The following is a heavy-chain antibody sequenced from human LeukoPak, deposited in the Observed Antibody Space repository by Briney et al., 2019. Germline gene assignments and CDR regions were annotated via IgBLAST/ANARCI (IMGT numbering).Heavy chain of an antibody. D-gene: IGHD5-12*01. CDR2: TYYRSKWYY. J-gene: IGHJ3*02. CDR1: GDSVSSNNAA. Sequence: SQTLSLTCAISGDSVSSNNAAWHWIRQSPSRGLEWLGRTYYRSKWYYDYAVSLRSRLPINPDTSKNHFSLQLNSVAPADTAVYFCAREDRLSFDIWGQGTMVTVSS. V-gene: IGHV6-1*01. CDR3: AREDRLSFDI.